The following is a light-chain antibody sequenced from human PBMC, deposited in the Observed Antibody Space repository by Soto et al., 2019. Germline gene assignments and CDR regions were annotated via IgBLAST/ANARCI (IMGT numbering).Light chain of an antibody. CDR3: QQDSSFPRT. CDR1: QGISSW. J-gene: IGKJ1*01. V-gene: IGKV1-12*01. Sequence: DIQMTQSPSSVSASVGDRVTITCRASQGISSWLAWYQQIPGKAPKLLIYAASSLQSGVPSRFSGNGSGTVFTLTIGSLQPEDVATYYCQQDSSFPRTFGQGTKVEIK. CDR2: AAS.